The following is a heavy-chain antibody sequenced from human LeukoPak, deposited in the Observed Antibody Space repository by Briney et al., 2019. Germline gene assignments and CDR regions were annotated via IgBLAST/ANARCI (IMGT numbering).Heavy chain of an antibody. CDR2: ISAYNGNT. CDR3: ARDGVGSGSYSYYYYYYMDV. CDR1: GYTFTSYG. J-gene: IGHJ6*03. Sequence: ASVKVSCKASGYTFTSYGISWVRQAPGQGLEWMGWISAYNGNTNYAQKLQGRVTMTTDTSTSTAYMELRSLRSDDTAVYYCARDGVGSGSYSYYYYYYMDVWGKGTTVTVPS. V-gene: IGHV1-18*01. D-gene: IGHD3-10*01.